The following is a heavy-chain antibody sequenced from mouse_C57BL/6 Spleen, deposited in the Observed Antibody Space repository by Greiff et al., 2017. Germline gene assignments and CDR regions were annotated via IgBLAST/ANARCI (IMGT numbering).Heavy chain of an antibody. J-gene: IGHJ3*01. V-gene: IGHV1-59*01. Sequence: QVQLQQPGAELVRPGTSVKLSCKASGYTFTSYWMHWVKQRPGQGLEWIGVIDPSDSYTNYNQKFKGKATLTVDTSSSTAYMQLSSLTSEDSAVYYCAREDMVTTAFAYWGQGTLVTVSA. CDR2: IDPSDSYT. D-gene: IGHD2-2*01. CDR1: GYTFTSYW. CDR3: AREDMVTTAFAY.